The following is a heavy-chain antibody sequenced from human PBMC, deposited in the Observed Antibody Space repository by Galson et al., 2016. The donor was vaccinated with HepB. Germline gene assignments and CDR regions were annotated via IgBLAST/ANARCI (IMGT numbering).Heavy chain of an antibody. CDR3: ARGSRRCSGVRCNSVFGYYYYGLDV. CDR1: GGSFSGSY. Sequence: SETLSLTCGVYGGSFSGSYWSWIRQTPTKGLEYIGEINDSGDTDYNPSLKTRVTMTIHKSKNQFSLRLRSVTAADTASYYCARGSRRCSGVRCNSVFGYYYYGLDVWGQGTAVTVSS. J-gene: IGHJ6*02. V-gene: IGHV4-34*01. CDR2: INDSGDT. D-gene: IGHD2-15*01.